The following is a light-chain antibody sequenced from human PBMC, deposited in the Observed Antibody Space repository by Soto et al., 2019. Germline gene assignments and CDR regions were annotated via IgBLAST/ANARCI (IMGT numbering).Light chain of an antibody. CDR1: SSDVGGYSY. Sequence: QSALTQPTSASGSPGQSVPISCTGASSDVGGYSYVSWYQQHPGKAPKLMIYEVSKRPSGVPDRFSGSKSGNTASLTVSGLQAEDEADYYCSSYGGSNNLVFGGGTKLTVL. V-gene: IGLV2-8*01. CDR3: SSYGGSNNLV. J-gene: IGLJ2*01. CDR2: EVS.